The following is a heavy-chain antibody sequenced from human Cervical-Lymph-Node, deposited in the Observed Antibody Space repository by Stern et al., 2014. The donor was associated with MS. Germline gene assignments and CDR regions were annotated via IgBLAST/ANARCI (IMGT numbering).Heavy chain of an antibody. D-gene: IGHD3-10*01. CDR2: ITGSGGNT. CDR1: GFTFSSYT. CDR3: AKDLPYASGRPDY. V-gene: IGHV3-23*04. Sequence: EVQLVESGGGLAHPGGSLRLSCEASGFTFSSYTMTWLRQAPGKGLEWVSSITGSGGNTYYTHSVKGRFTISRDNSRNTVYLQVHSLRAEDTAVYHCAKDLPYASGRPDYWGQGTLVTVSS. J-gene: IGHJ4*02.